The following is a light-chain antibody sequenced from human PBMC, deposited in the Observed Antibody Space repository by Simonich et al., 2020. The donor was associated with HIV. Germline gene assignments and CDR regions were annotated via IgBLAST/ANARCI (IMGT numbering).Light chain of an antibody. CDR1: QGISSY. J-gene: IGKJ1*01. Sequence: IQLTQSPSFLSASVGDRVTITCRASQGISSYLAWYQQKPGKAPKLLIYGASTLQSGVSSRFSGSGSGTQFTLTISSLQPDDFATYYCQQYNTYPWTFGQGTKVEIK. CDR2: GAS. V-gene: IGKV1-9*01. CDR3: QQYNTYPWT.